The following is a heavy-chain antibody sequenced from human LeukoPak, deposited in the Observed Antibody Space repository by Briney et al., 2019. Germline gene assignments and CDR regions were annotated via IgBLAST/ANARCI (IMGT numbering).Heavy chain of an antibody. V-gene: IGHV3-23*01. CDR2: ISGSGGST. CDR3: AKATGYLL. Sequence: PGGSLRLSCTASGFTFSNYAMSWVRQAPGKGLEWVSAISGSGGSTYYADSVKGRFTISRDNSKNTLYLQVSSLRAEDTAVYYCAKATGYLLWGQGTLVIVSS. D-gene: IGHD1-14*01. J-gene: IGHJ4*02. CDR1: GFTFSNYA.